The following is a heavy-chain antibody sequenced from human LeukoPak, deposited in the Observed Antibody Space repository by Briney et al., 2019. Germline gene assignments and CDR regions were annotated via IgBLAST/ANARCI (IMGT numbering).Heavy chain of an antibody. D-gene: IGHD1-1*01. CDR3: IDY. V-gene: IGHV3-30-3*01. Sequence: PGRSLRLSCAASGFTFSSYAMRWVRQAPGKGLEWVTVISYDGSNKYYADSVKGRFTISRDNSKNTLYLQMNSLRAEDTAVSNAIDYWGQGTLVTVSS. CDR1: GFTFSSYA. J-gene: IGHJ4*02. CDR2: ISYDGSNK.